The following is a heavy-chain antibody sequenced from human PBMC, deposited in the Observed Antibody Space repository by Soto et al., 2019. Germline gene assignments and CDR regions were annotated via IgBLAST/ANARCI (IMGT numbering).Heavy chain of an antibody. J-gene: IGHJ4*02. CDR1: GYSFTSYW. CDR3: ARSIGELPTL. D-gene: IGHD1-7*01. CDR2: IDPSDSYT. V-gene: IGHV5-10-1*01. Sequence: GESLKISCKGSGYSFTSYWISWVRQMPGKGLEWMGRIDPSDSYTNYSPSFQGHVTISADKSISAAYLQWSSLKASDTAMYYCARSIGELPTLWGQGTLVTVSS.